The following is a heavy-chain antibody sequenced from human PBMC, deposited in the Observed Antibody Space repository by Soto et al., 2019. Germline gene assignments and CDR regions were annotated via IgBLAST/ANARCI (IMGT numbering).Heavy chain of an antibody. CDR2: IWYDGSET. CDR1: GFSFSESG. Sequence: QVQLVESGGGVVQPGKSLRLSCAASGFSFSESGMEWVRQAPGKGLEWVAAIWYDGSETYYGDSVTGRFTISRDNSKNTLYLQMSGLRAEDTAVYYCATFLAVAGTHHWGQGTLVTVSS. D-gene: IGHD6-19*01. J-gene: IGHJ1*01. V-gene: IGHV3-33*01. CDR3: ATFLAVAGTHH.